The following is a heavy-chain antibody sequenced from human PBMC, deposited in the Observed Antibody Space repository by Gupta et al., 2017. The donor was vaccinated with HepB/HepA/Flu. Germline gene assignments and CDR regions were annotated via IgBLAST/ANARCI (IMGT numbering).Heavy chain of an antibody. CDR1: GYTFTNYG. D-gene: IGHD6-13*01. V-gene: IGHV1-18*01. J-gene: IGHJ4*02. Sequence: VRSSAQLQPPCPSAKVCCKASGYTFTNYGISWVRQAPGHGLEWVGWVSAYNGDTRFAQNFQGRVALTTDTSTSSAYMELMSLRSDDTAIYYCARDRPLLSSSWQPFDYWGQGTEITVSS. CDR3: ARDRPLLSSSWQPFDY. CDR2: VSAYNGDT.